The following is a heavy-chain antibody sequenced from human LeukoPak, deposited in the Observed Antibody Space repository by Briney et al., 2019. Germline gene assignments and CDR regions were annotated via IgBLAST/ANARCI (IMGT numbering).Heavy chain of an antibody. CDR2: ISWNSGNI. Sequence: GGSLRLSCAASGFTFDYYAMHWVRQAPGEGLEWVSGISWNSGNIGYADSVKGRFTISRDNAKNSLYLQMNSLRAEDTALYYCAKGVGATEYYFDYWGQGTLVTVSS. CDR1: GFTFDYYA. J-gene: IGHJ4*02. V-gene: IGHV3-9*01. CDR3: AKGVGATEYYFDY. D-gene: IGHD1-26*01.